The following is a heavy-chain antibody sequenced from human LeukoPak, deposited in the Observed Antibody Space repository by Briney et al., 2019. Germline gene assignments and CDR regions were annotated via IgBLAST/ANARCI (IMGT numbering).Heavy chain of an antibody. J-gene: IGHJ4*02. Sequence: GGSLRLSCAASGFTFSSTSMSWVRQAPGKGLEWVAHIKQDGSQEYYVDSVKGRFTISRDSAKNSLYLQMNSLRAEDTAVYYCARGVPYDSWSGPHYSDYWGQGTLVTVSS. CDR1: GFTFSSTS. D-gene: IGHD3-3*01. CDR2: IKQDGSQE. V-gene: IGHV3-7*01. CDR3: ARGVPYDSWSGPHYSDY.